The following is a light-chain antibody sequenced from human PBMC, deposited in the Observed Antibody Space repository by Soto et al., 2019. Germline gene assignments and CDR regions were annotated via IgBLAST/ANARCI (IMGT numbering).Light chain of an antibody. CDR2: GAS. CDR3: QQYGGSPPT. V-gene: IGKV3-20*01. CDR1: QSIGGNF. Sequence: EVVLTRSPGTLFLSPGEVATLSCRASQSIGGNFLAWYQQRRGQAPRLLIHGASNRATGIPDRFSGSGSGTDFTLTITRMEPEDFAVYYCQQYGGSPPTFGQGTKVDIK. J-gene: IGKJ1*01.